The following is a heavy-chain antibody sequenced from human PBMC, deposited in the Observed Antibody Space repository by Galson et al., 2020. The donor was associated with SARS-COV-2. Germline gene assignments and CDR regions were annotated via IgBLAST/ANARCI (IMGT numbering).Heavy chain of an antibody. J-gene: IGHJ6*02. V-gene: IGHV2-70*01. CDR2: IDWDDDK. Sequence: SGPTLVKPTQTLTLTCTFSGFSLSTSGMCVSWIRQPPGKALEWLALIDWDDDKYYSTSLKTRLTISKDTSKNQVVLTMTNMDPVDTATYYCARGPYYDILTGSESHYYGMDVWCQGTTVTVSS. D-gene: IGHD3-9*01. CDR3: ARGPYYDILTGSESHYYGMDV. CDR1: GFSLSTSGMC.